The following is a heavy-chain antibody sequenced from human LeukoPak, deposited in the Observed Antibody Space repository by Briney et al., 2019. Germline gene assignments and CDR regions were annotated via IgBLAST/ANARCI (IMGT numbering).Heavy chain of an antibody. D-gene: IGHD3-3*02. J-gene: IGHJ4*02. CDR1: GFTFSSYW. Sequence: QPGGSLRLSCAASGFTFSSYWMSWVRQAPGKGLEWVANIKQDGSEKYYVDSVKGRFTISRDNAKNSIYLQMNSPRAEDTAVYYCTRLAYYFDNWGQGALVTVSS. V-gene: IGHV3-7*01. CDR3: TRLAYYFDN. CDR2: IKQDGSEK.